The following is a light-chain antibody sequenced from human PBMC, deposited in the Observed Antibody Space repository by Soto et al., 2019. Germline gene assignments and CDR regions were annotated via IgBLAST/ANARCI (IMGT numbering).Light chain of an antibody. CDR2: DVS. V-gene: IGLV2-11*01. Sequence: QSVLTQPRSVSGSPGQSVTISCTGTSSDVGAYNYVSWYQHHPGKAPKVMIYDVSERPSGVPDRFSGSKSDNKASLTISGLPADYEADYYCWPYAGSGAWVFGGGTQLTVL. CDR3: WPYAGSGAWV. CDR1: SSDVGAYNY. J-gene: IGLJ3*02.